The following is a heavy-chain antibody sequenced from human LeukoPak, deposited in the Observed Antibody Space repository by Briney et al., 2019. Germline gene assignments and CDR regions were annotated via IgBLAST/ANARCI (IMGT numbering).Heavy chain of an antibody. D-gene: IGHD4-23*01. CDR2: IYYSGST. V-gene: IGHV4-39*01. CDR1: GGSISSSNYY. Sequence: SETLSLICTVSGGSISSSNYYWGWIRQPPGKGLEWIGSIYYSGSTYYNPSLKSRVTISVDTSKRQFSLKLNSVTAADTVVYYCARHSSMTTAVFDYWGQGTLVTVSS. J-gene: IGHJ4*02. CDR3: ARHSSMTTAVFDY.